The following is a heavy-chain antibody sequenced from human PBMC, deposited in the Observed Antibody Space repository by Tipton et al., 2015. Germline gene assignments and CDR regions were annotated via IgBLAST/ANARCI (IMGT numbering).Heavy chain of an antibody. CDR2: IHYSGST. J-gene: IGHJ4*02. CDR1: GASISPFY. CDR3: AREVWYYDSSGYDY. Sequence: TLSLTCTVSGASISPFYWSWIRQPPGKGLEWIGYIHYSGSTRYNPSLKSRITLSLDTSKNQFSLRLSSVTAADTAVYYCAREVWYYDSSGYDYWGQGTLVTVSS. D-gene: IGHD3-22*01. V-gene: IGHV4-59*01.